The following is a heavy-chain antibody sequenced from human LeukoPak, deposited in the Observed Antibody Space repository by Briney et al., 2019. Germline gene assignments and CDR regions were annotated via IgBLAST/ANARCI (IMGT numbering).Heavy chain of an antibody. CDR2: ISANGQAT. CDR3: ARDPYNTILYRLAH. CDR1: GFAFGTYA. D-gene: IGHD3-10*01. J-gene: IGHJ4*02. V-gene: IGHV3-23*01. Sequence: GGSLRLSCAGSGFAFGTYAMSWVRQAPGMGREWVSSISANGQATYYAVSVEGRFTISRDNSKSTLYLQLNSLRAEDTATYYCARDPYNTILYRLAHWGKGTLVTVSS.